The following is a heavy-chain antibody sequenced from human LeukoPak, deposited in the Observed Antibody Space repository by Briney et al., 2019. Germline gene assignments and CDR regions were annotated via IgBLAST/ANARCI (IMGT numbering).Heavy chain of an antibody. CDR3: ARLEYAYCRYDCHPF. D-gene: IGHD2-21*01. Sequence: SETLSLTCTVSGGSVSSSDHYWGRIRQPPGKGLEWIGSLYYSGTTSYNPSLRGRVTISVDTSKNQFSLNLISVTAADTAVYYCARLEYAYCRYDCHPFWGQGTLVTVPS. CDR1: GGSVSSSDHY. V-gene: IGHV4-39*01. J-gene: IGHJ4*01. CDR2: LYYSGTT.